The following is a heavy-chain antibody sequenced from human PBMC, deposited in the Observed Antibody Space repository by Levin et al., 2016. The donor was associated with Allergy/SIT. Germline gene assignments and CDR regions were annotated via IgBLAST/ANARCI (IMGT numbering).Heavy chain of an antibody. D-gene: IGHD6-19*01. CDR2: ISYDGSVK. V-gene: IGHV3-30*18. Sequence: GGSLRLSCAASGFSFSSFGMHWVRQAPDKGLEWLALISYDGSVKEYADSVRGRFTISRDNSKNTLYLQMNSLRTDDTAVFYCAKGRLSVGSDWSSYYFDSWGPGTHVTVSS. CDR1: GFSFSSFG. CDR3: AKGRLSVGSDWSSYYFDS. J-gene: IGHJ4*02.